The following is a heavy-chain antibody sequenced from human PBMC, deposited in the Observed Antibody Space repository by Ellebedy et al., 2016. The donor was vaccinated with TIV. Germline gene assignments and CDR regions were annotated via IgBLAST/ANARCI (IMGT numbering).Heavy chain of an antibody. Sequence: SVKVSCXASGGTFSSYAISWVRQAPGQGLEWMGGIIPIFGTANYAQKFQGRVTITADESTSTAYMELSRLKSEDTAVYYCARNYGDHSRYFDFWGRGTLVTVSS. CDR2: IIPIFGTA. CDR1: GGTFSSYA. D-gene: IGHD4/OR15-4a*01. CDR3: ARNYGDHSRYFDF. J-gene: IGHJ2*01. V-gene: IGHV1-69*13.